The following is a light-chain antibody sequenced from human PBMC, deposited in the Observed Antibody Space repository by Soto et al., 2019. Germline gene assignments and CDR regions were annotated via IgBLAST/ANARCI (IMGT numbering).Light chain of an antibody. CDR1: QTISSW. Sequence: DIQMTQSPSTLSGSVGDRVTITCRASQTISSWLAWYQQKPGKAPKLLIYDASSLESGVPSRFSGSGSGTEFTLSISSLQPDDFATYYCHQYISESWTFGQGTKVDI. CDR3: HQYISESWT. J-gene: IGKJ1*01. V-gene: IGKV1-5*01. CDR2: DAS.